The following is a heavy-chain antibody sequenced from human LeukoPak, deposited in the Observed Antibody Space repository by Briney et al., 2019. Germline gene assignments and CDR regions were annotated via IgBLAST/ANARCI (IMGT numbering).Heavy chain of an antibody. CDR1: GFTFSSYG. Sequence: XGGSLRLSCAASGFTFSSYGMHWVRQAPGKGLEWVAVIWYDGSNKYYADSVKGRFTISRDNSKNTLYLQMNSLRAEDTAVYYCARDFKTGEPYYDSSGYYDYWGQGTLVTVSS. CDR2: IWYDGSNK. J-gene: IGHJ4*02. D-gene: IGHD3-22*01. CDR3: ARDFKTGEPYYDSSGYYDY. V-gene: IGHV3-33*01.